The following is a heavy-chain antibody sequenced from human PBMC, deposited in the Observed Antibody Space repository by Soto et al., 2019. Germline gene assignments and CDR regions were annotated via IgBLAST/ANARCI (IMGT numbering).Heavy chain of an antibody. Sequence: GGSLRLSCTASGFTFDDYAMHWVRQAPGKGLEWVSGIGWNGGNIRYADSVKGRFTISRDNAENSLHLQMYSLRAEDTALYYCAKDTGGYNFYYFDDWGQGTLVTVSS. CDR2: IGWNGGNI. D-gene: IGHD5-12*01. CDR3: AKDTGGYNFYYFDD. V-gene: IGHV3-9*01. CDR1: GFTFDDYA. J-gene: IGHJ4*02.